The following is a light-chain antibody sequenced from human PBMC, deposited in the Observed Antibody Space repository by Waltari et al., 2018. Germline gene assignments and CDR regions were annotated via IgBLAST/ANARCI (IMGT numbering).Light chain of an antibody. CDR3: MQGTHWPPWT. Sequence: DVVMTQSPLSLPVTLGQPASISCRSSQSLVHSDGNTYLSWFQQRPGQSPRRLIYKVSNRDSGVPDRFSGSVSGTDFTLKISRVEAEDVGVYYCMQGTHWPPWTFGQGTKVEIQ. J-gene: IGKJ1*01. CDR1: QSLVHSDGNTY. CDR2: KVS. V-gene: IGKV2-30*02.